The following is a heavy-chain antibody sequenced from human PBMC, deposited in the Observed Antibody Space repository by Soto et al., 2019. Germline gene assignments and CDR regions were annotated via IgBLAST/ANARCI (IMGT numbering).Heavy chain of an antibody. CDR3: AEDRRPATAVFSD. J-gene: IGHJ4*02. Sequence: QVQLVQSGAEVKKPGSSVRVSCKASGGTFSSYAINWVRQAPGQGLEWVGGIIPIFNTANYGPKFQGRVTITVDEPTSTAYMDLSSLRFEDTAVYYCAEDRRPATAVFSDWGQGPLVTVSS. CDR2: IIPIFNTA. V-gene: IGHV1-69*01. D-gene: IGHD1-1*01. CDR1: GGTFSSYA.